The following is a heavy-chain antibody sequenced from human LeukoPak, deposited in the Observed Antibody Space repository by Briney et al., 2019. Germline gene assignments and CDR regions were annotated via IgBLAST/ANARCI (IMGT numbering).Heavy chain of an antibody. CDR1: GFTLSGYT. Sequence: KPGGSLRLSCAASGFTLSGYTMNWVRQAPGEGLEWVSSIDGSSRNIYYADSVKGRFTISRDNAKNSLYLQMNSLRAEDTAVYYCARDIGHYDFWSGKRFGDYYYMDVWGKGTTVTVSS. CDR3: ARDIGHYDFWSGKRFGDYYYMDV. D-gene: IGHD3-3*01. CDR2: IDGSSRNI. J-gene: IGHJ6*03. V-gene: IGHV3-21*01.